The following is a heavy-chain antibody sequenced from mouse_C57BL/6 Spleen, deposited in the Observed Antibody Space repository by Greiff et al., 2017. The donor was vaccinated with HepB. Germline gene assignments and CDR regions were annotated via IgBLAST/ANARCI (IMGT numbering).Heavy chain of an antibody. CDR3: ARSELGRGGYAMDY. V-gene: IGHV1-52*01. CDR2: IDPSDSET. J-gene: IGHJ4*01. CDR1: GYTFTSYW. D-gene: IGHD4-1*01. Sequence: QVQLQQPGAELVRPGSSVKLSCKASGYTFTSYWMHWVKQRPIQGLEWIGNIDPSDSETHYNQKFKDKATLTVDKSSSTAYMQLSSLTSEDSAVYYCARSELGRGGYAMDYWGQGTSVTVSS.